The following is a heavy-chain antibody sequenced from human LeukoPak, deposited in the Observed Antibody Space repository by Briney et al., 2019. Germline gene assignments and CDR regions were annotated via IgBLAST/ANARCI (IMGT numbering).Heavy chain of an antibody. CDR2: INPTGGST. J-gene: IGHJ4*02. D-gene: IGHD3-10*01. Sequence: GASVKVSCTASGYTFPSYFMHWVRQAPGQGLEWMGIINPTGGSTTYAQKFQGRVTMTRDTSTSTVYMELSSLRSEDTAVYYCASFYYGSGSYYNPALDYWGQGTLVTVSS. CDR1: GYTFPSYF. CDR3: ASFYYGSGSYYNPALDY. V-gene: IGHV1-46*01.